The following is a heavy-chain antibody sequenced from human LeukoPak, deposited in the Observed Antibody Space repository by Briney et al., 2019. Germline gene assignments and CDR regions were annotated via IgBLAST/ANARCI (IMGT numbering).Heavy chain of an antibody. D-gene: IGHD1-1*01. CDR2: INHSGST. Sequence: PSETLSLTCAVYGGSFSGYYWSWIRQPPGKGLEWIGEINHSGSTNYNPSLKSRVTISVDRSKNQFSLKLSSVTAADTAVYYCAREYDRYFDLWGRGTLVTVSS. CDR3: AREYDRYFDL. J-gene: IGHJ2*01. V-gene: IGHV4-34*01. CDR1: GGSFSGYY.